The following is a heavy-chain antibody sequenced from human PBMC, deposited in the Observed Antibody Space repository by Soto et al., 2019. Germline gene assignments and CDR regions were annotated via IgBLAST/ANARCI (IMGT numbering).Heavy chain of an antibody. J-gene: IGHJ5*02. CDR1: GGSISSGGYS. Sequence: SETLSPTCAFSGGSISSGGYSGSWIRQPPGKALEWIGDIYHSGSTYYNPSLKSRVTISVDRSKKQFSLKLSSVTAADTAVYYCARASGYCSGASCPVGWFDPWGQGTLVTVS. D-gene: IGHD2-15*01. V-gene: IGHV4-30-2*01. CDR2: IYHSGST. CDR3: ARASGYCSGASCPVGWFDP.